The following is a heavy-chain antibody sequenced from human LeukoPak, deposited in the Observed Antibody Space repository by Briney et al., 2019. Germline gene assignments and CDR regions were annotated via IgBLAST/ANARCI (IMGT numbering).Heavy chain of an antibody. J-gene: IGHJ3*02. D-gene: IGHD2-2*01. CDR1: GFTFSTYA. CDR3: AKDLFYCSSTSCQTLTDAFDI. CDR2: IWSDGSNK. V-gene: IGHV3-33*06. Sequence: GGSLRLSCAASGFTFSTYAMHWVRQAPGKGLEWVAAIWSDGSNKYYADSVKGRFTISRDNSKNTLYLQMNSLRAEDTAVYYCAKDLFYCSSTSCQTLTDAFDIWGQGTMVTVSS.